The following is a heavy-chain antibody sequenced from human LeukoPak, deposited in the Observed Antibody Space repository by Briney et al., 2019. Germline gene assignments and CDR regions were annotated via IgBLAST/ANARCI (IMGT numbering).Heavy chain of an antibody. V-gene: IGHV4-34*01. CDR2: INHSGST. J-gene: IGHJ4*02. CDR3: ARTGSSWYRGGWAY. D-gene: IGHD6-13*01. CDR1: GGSFSGDY. Sequence: SETLSLTCAVYGGSFSGDYWSWIRQPPGKGLEWIGEINHSGSTNYNPSLKSRVTISVDTSKNQFSLKLSSVTAADTAVYYCARTGSSWYRGGWAYWGQGTLVTVSS.